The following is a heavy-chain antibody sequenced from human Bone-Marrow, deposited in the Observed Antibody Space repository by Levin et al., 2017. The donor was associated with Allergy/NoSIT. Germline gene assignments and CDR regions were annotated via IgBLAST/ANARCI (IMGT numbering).Heavy chain of an antibody. J-gene: IGHJ4*02. V-gene: IGHV3-9*01. CDR1: GFTFDDFA. CDR3: AKGVTTVTHYFDY. D-gene: IGHD4-17*01. CDR2: ISWDSENI. Sequence: LSLTCATSGFTFDDFAMHWVRQSPGKGLEWVSGISWDSENIGYADSVKGRFTTSRDNAKKFLYLQMNSLRPEDTALYYCAKGVTTVTHYFDYWGQGALVTVSS.